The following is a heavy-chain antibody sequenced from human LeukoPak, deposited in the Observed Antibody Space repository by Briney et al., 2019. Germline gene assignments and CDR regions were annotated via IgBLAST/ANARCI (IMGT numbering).Heavy chain of an antibody. V-gene: IGHV3-48*03. Sequence: GASLRLSCAATGFTFSSYAMSWVRQAPGKGLEWVSYISSSGSTIYYADSVKGRFTISRDNAKNSLYLQMNSLRAEDTAVYYCARDRSYGSGFQYGMDVWGKGTTVTVSS. CDR2: ISSSGSTI. CDR1: GFTFSSYA. J-gene: IGHJ6*04. CDR3: ARDRSYGSGFQYGMDV. D-gene: IGHD3-10*01.